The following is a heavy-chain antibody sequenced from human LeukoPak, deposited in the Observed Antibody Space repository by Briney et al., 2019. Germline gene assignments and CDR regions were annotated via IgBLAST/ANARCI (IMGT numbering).Heavy chain of an antibody. Sequence: SETLSLTCAVSGGSISSGSYSWSWIRQPPGKGLEWIGYFYYTGNTYYNPSLKSRVTISLDTSKNQFSLKLTSVTAADTAVYFCARVRVIDWGSSYFDYWGQGNLVTVSS. CDR2: FYYTGNT. CDR1: GGSISSGSYS. V-gene: IGHV4-30-4*07. J-gene: IGHJ4*02. D-gene: IGHD3-9*01. CDR3: ARVRVIDWGSSYFDY.